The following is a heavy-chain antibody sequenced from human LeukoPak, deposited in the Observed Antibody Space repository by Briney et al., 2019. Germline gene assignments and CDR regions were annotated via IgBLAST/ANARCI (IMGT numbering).Heavy chain of an antibody. CDR1: GGSISSYY. V-gene: IGHV4-59*01. CDR3: ARGGDYYDSSGNQAFDY. J-gene: IGHJ4*02. D-gene: IGHD3-22*01. CDR2: IYYSGST. Sequence: PSETLSLTCTVSGGSISSYYWSWIRQPPGKGLECIYYSGSTNYNPSLKSRVTISVDTSKNQFSLKLSSVTAADTAVYYCARGGDYYDSSGNQAFDYWGQGTLVTVSS.